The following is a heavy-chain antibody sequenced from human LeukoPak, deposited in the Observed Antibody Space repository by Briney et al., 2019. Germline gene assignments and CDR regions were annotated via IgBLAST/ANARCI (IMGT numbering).Heavy chain of an antibody. CDR2: LYSDGNT. V-gene: IGHV3-53*01. J-gene: IGHJ4*02. CDR3: ARGVEPLAANTLAY. Sequence: QAGGSLRLSCAASGFTVITNDMTWVPQAPGKGLEWVSVLYSDGNTKFADSVQGRFTISRDNSKNTLYLEMNSLSPDDTAVYYCARGVEPLAANTLAYWGQGTLVTVSS. CDR1: GFTVITND. D-gene: IGHD1-14*01.